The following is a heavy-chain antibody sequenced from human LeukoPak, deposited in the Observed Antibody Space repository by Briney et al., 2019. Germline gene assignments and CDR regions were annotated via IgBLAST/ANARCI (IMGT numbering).Heavy chain of an antibody. CDR3: AREAAAPFDWFDP. D-gene: IGHD6-13*01. Sequence: SETLSLTCTVSGGSISSYYWSWIRQPPGKGLEWIGYIYYSGSTYYNPSLKSRVTISVDTSKNQFSLKLSSVTAADTAVYYCAREAAAPFDWFDPWGQGTLVTVSS. J-gene: IGHJ5*02. V-gene: IGHV4-59*12. CDR2: IYYSGST. CDR1: GGSISSYY.